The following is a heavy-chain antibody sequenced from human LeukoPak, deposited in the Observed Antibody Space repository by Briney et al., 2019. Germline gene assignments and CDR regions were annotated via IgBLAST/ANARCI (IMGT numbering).Heavy chain of an antibody. CDR2: ISWNSDTI. Sequence: GGSLRLSCAASGFTFDDYAMHWVRQAPGKGLEWVSGISWNSDTIGYADSVKGRFTISRDNAKNSLYLQMNSLRAEDTALYYCAKDMEGESHAFDIWGQGTMVTVSS. CDR1: GFTFDDYA. CDR3: AKDMEGESHAFDI. J-gene: IGHJ3*02. D-gene: IGHD3-16*01. V-gene: IGHV3-9*01.